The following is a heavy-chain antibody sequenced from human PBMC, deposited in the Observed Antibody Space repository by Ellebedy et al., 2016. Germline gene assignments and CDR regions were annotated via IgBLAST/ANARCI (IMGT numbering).Heavy chain of an antibody. CDR3: ARDGSEWSRDV. CDR1: GFTFTVAG. V-gene: IGHV3-21*01. CDR2: IVFSGTAA. D-gene: IGHD3-3*01. Sequence: GGSLRLXCVASGFTFTVAGMTWVRQAPGKGLEWVATIVFSGTAAYYSDSVKGRFIISRDNVKNSVFLQMNSLRVEDTAVYYCARDGSEWSRDVWGQGTLVTVSS. J-gene: IGHJ4*02.